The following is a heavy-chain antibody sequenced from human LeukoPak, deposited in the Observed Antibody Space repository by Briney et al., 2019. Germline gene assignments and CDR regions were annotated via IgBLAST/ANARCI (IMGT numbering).Heavy chain of an antibody. CDR1: GFTFRHSW. CDR3: TRLPRETAGDY. Sequence: GGSLRLSCEASGFTFRHSWLSWIGQTPGKGLEWVANIHPDSSDKFYVDSMEGRFTISRDNTKNSLYLQIDNARLDDTGLYYCTRLPRETAGDYWGQGVPVIVSS. V-gene: IGHV3-7*03. D-gene: IGHD1-14*01. J-gene: IGHJ4*02. CDR2: IHPDSSDK.